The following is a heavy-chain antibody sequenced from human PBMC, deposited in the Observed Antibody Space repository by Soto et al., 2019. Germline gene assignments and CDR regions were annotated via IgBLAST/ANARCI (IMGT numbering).Heavy chain of an antibody. CDR2: IRAYNGNT. J-gene: IGHJ5*02. D-gene: IGHD5-12*01. CDR3: AIDRCMVATTGWCDP. Sequence: SVKASCTACGYTFAGYGIRWVRQAPGQGSEWMGWIRAYNGNTDYVQKRQGRVTMPTDTSTSTAYMEVGSLKSDETPVYYCAIDRCMVATTGWCDPWGQGTLVSVS. V-gene: IGHV1-18*01. CDR1: GYTFAGYG.